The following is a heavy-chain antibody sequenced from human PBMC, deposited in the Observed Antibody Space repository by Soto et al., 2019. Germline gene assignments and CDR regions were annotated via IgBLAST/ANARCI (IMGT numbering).Heavy chain of an antibody. CDR3: ARDTFGVVIDLCYSCGMDV. Sequence: SQTLSRTCASSGGRVCRNVAALYWIRQSPSRGLEWLGRTYYRSKWYNDYAVSVKSRITIDPDTSKNQVSLQLNSVTSEDTAVYYCARDTFGVVIDLCYSCGMDVWGTGTTVTVFS. CDR1: GGRVCRNVAA. V-gene: IGHV6-1*01. CDR2: TYYRSKWYN. D-gene: IGHD3-3*01. J-gene: IGHJ6*04.